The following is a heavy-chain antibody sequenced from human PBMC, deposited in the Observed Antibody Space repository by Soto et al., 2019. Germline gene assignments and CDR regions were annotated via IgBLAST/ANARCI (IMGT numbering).Heavy chain of an antibody. CDR2: ISYDGSNK. CDR3: ARESNAHFDY. J-gene: IGHJ4*02. Sequence: PGGSLRLSCAASGFTFSSYGMHWVRQAPGKGLGWVAVISYDGSNKFYVDSVKGRFTISRDNTKNSLYLQMNSLRAEDTAVYYCARESNAHFDYWGQGTMVTVSS. D-gene: IGHD7-27*01. V-gene: IGHV3-30*03. CDR1: GFTFSSYG.